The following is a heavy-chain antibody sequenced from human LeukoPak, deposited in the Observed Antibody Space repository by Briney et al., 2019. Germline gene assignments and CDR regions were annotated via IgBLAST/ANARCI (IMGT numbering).Heavy chain of an antibody. J-gene: IGHJ4*02. V-gene: IGHV3-66*01. Sequence: GGSLRLSCAASGFTFSSYAMSWVRQAPGKGLEWVSVIYSGGSTYYADSVKGRFTISRDNSKNTLYLQMNSLRAEDTAVYYCARSGRLTAYYFDYWGQGTLVTVSS. D-gene: IGHD3-10*01. CDR3: ARSGRLTAYYFDY. CDR2: IYSGGST. CDR1: GFTFSSYA.